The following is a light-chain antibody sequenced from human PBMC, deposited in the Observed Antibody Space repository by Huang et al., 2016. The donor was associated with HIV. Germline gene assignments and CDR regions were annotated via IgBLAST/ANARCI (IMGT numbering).Light chain of an antibody. CDR1: QNINNF. J-gene: IGKJ3*01. V-gene: IGKV3-15*01. Sequence: EVVLTQSPATLSVFQGDRVTISCRASQNINNFLAWYQQKPGQAPRLLIYDASTRATGIPARFRGSGSGTEFTLTISSLLSEDFAVYFCQQYNDWPITFGPGTKVDLK. CDR2: DAS. CDR3: QQYNDWPIT.